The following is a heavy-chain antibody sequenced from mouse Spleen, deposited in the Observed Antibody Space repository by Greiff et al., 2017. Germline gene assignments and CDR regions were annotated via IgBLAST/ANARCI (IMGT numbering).Heavy chain of an antibody. CDR2: ISSGGSYT. Sequence: EVMLVESGGDLVKPGGSLKLSCAASGFTFSSYGMSWVRQTPDKRLEWVATISSGGSYTYYPDSVKGRFTISRDNAKNTLYLQMSSLKSEDTAMYYCARALNYYGSSYWYFDVWGTGTTVTVSS. J-gene: IGHJ1*03. V-gene: IGHV5-6*02. CDR1: GFTFSSYG. D-gene: IGHD1-1*01. CDR3: ARALNYYGSSYWYFDV.